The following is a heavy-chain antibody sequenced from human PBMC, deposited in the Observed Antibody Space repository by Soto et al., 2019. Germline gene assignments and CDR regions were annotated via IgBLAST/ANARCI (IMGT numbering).Heavy chain of an antibody. D-gene: IGHD4-17*01. CDR1: GFDFSHSW. V-gene: IGHV3-74*03. CDR2: INSDGSST. CDR3: ARDKSYALAV. Sequence: GGALRLACAASGFDFSHSWMHLVRQVPGKGLVWVSHINSDGSSTTYADSVKGRFTISRDNARTTVYLQLDSLRVEDTAVYYCARDKSYALAVWGQGTTVTVSS. J-gene: IGHJ6*01.